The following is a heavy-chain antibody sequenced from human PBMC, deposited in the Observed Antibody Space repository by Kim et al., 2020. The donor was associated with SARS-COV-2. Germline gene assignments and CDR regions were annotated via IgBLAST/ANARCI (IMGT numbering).Heavy chain of an antibody. J-gene: IGHJ4*02. D-gene: IGHD2-15*01. CDR3: ARGDVVVVAYFDY. Sequence: YAQKFQGRVTITADKSTSTAYMELSSLRSEDTAVYYCARGDVVVVAYFDYWGQGTLVTVSS. V-gene: IGHV1-69*02.